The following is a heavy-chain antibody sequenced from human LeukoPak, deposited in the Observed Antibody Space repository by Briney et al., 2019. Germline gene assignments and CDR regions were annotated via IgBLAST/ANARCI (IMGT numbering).Heavy chain of an antibody. CDR3: ARAIAAAIVGYYYYYMDV. D-gene: IGHD6-13*01. V-gene: IGHV1-46*01. J-gene: IGHJ6*03. Sequence: ASVKVSCKASGDSFTSYYMHWVRQAPGQGLEWMGIINPSGGSTSYAQKFQGRVTMTRDMSTSTAYMELSRLRSDDTAVYYCARAIAAAIVGYYYYYMDVWGKGTTVTVSS. CDR2: INPSGGST. CDR1: GDSFTSYY.